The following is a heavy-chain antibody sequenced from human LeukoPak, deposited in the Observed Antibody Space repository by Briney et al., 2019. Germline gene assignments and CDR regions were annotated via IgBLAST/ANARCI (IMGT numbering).Heavy chain of an antibody. CDR1: GYTFTGYY. CDR2: INPNSGGT. J-gene: IGHJ4*02. D-gene: IGHD6-13*01. V-gene: IGHV1-2*06. CDR3: ARVGIAAAGTY. Sequence: ASVKVSCKASGYTFTGYYMHWVRPAPGQGVEWMGRINPNSGGTNYAQKFQGRVTMTRDTSISTAYMELSRLRSDETAVYYCARVGIAAAGTYWGQGTLVTVSS.